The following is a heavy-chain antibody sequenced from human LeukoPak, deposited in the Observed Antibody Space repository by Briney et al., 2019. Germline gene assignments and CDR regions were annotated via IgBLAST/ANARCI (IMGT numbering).Heavy chain of an antibody. V-gene: IGHV1-69*13. CDR1: GGTFSSYA. CDR2: IIPVFGTS. J-gene: IGHJ5*02. D-gene: IGHD2-2*02. CDR3: AEVTGGRYCGTASCYMRGWFDP. Sequence: SVKVSCKASGGTFSSYAISWVRQAPGQGLEWMGGIIPVFGTSNYAQKFQGRVTITADESTRTAYMELSRLRSEDTADYYCAEVTGGRYCGTASCYMRGWFDPWGQGTLVTVSS.